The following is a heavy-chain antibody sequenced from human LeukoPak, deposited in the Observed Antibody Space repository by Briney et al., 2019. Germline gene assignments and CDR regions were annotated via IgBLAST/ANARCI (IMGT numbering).Heavy chain of an antibody. Sequence: GASVKVSCKASGYTFTGYYMHWVRQAPGQGLEWVGRINPNSGGTNYAQKFQGRVTMTRDTSISTAYMELSRLRSDDTAVCYCARVGGIQQGDYWGQGTLVTVSS. CDR1: GYTFTGYY. CDR2: INPNSGGT. CDR3: ARVGGIQQGDY. D-gene: IGHD5-18*01. J-gene: IGHJ4*02. V-gene: IGHV1-2*06.